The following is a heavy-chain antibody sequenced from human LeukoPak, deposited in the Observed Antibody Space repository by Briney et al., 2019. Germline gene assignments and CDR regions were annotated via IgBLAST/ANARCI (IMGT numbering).Heavy chain of an antibody. D-gene: IGHD3/OR15-3a*01. CDR3: AREKSSSGLDY. CDR2: INPSGGTT. V-gene: IGHV1-46*01. Sequence: EASVKVSCKASGYTLTGYYIHWVRQAPGQGLEWMGIINPSGGTTNYAQKFQGRVTMTSDTSTSTIYMELSSLRSEDTAVYYCAREKSSSGLDYWGQGTLVTVSS. CDR1: GYTLTGYY. J-gene: IGHJ4*02.